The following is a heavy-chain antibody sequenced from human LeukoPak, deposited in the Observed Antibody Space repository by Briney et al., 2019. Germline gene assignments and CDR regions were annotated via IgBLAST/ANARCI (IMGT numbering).Heavy chain of an antibody. J-gene: IGHJ4*02. CDR1: GFTFSSYA. CDR2: ISYDGSNK. Sequence: GGSLRLSCAASGFTFSSYAMHWVRQAPGKGLEWVAVISYDGSNKYYADSVKGRFTISRDNSKNTLYLQMNSLRAEDTAEYYCARDSGYSYGYNYWGQGTLVTVSS. CDR3: ARDSGYSYGYNY. V-gene: IGHV3-30*04. D-gene: IGHD5-18*01.